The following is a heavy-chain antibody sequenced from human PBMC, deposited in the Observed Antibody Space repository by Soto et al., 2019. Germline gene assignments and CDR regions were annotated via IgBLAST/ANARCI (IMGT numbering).Heavy chain of an antibody. CDR3: AKATTNGGWFNPFDS. Sequence: GGSLRLSCAASGFSFVNYAMNWVRQAPGKGLEWVSGLSGSGTSTYYADSVKGRFTISRDNSRDTLFLQMNSLTADDTAVYYCAKATTNGGWFNPFDSWGQGARVTV. J-gene: IGHJ4*02. CDR2: LSGSGTST. CDR1: GFSFVNYA. V-gene: IGHV3-23*01. D-gene: IGHD6-19*01.